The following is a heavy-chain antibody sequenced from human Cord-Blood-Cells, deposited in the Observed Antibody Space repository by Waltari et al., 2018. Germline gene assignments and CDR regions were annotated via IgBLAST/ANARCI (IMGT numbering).Heavy chain of an antibody. CDR1: GFTFDHYA. V-gene: IGHV3-43D*03. D-gene: IGHD6-13*01. CDR3: AKGAAAGNWFDP. J-gene: IGHJ5*02. Sequence: EVQLVVSGGVVVQPGGSLRLSCAASGFTFDHYAMHWFRQAPGKGLEWVSLISWDGGSTYYADSVKGRFTISRDNSKNSLYLQMNSLRAEDTALYYCAKGAAAGNWFDPWGQGTLVTVSS. CDR2: ISWDGGST.